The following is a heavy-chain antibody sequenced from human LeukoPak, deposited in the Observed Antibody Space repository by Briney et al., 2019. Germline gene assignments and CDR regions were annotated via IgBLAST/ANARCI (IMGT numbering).Heavy chain of an antibody. CDR1: GGSISSGGYY. CDR2: IYYSGST. Sequence: SETLSLTCTVSGGSISSGGYYWSWIRQPPGKGLEWIGYIYYSGSTYYNPSLKSRVTISVDTSKNQFSLKLSSVTAADTAVYYCARDRSRDYFDYWGQGTLVTVSS. CDR3: ARDRSRDYFDY. J-gene: IGHJ4*02. V-gene: IGHV4-30-4*08.